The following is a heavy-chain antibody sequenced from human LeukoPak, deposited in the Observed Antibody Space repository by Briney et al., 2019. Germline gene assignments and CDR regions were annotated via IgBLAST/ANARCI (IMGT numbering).Heavy chain of an antibody. CDR2: IIPILGIA. J-gene: IGHJ3*02. Sequence: SVKVSCKASGGTFSSYAISWVRQAPGQGLEWMGRIIPILGIANYAQKFQGRVTITADKSTSTAYMELSSLRSEDTAVYYCARIWDDYGDYANAFDIWGQGTMVTVSS. D-gene: IGHD4-17*01. CDR1: GGTFSSYA. V-gene: IGHV1-69*04. CDR3: ARIWDDYGDYANAFDI.